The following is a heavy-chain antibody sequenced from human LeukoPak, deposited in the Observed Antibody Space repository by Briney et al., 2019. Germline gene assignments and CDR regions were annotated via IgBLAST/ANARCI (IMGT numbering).Heavy chain of an antibody. CDR3: ARDRQWELSSYFDY. J-gene: IGHJ4*02. CDR2: ISYDGSNK. D-gene: IGHD1-26*01. V-gene: IGHV3-30-3*01. CDR1: GFTFSSYA. Sequence: QPGRSLRLTCAASGFTFSSYAMHWVRQAPGKGLEWVAVISYDGSNKYYADSVKGRFTTSRDNSKNTLYLQMNSLRAEDTAVYYCARDRQWELSSYFDYWGQGTLVTVSS.